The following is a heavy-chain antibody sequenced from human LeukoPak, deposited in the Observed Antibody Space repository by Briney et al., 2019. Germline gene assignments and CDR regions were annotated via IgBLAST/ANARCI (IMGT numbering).Heavy chain of an antibody. D-gene: IGHD4-11*01. V-gene: IGHV3-64*01. J-gene: IGHJ4*02. CDR1: GFTFSSYA. Sequence: GGSLRLSCAASGFTFSSYAMHWVRQAPGRGLEYVSAINSNGGSTYYANSVKGRFTISRDNSKNTLYLQMGSLRAEDMAVYYCAREMSTVTSPFDCWGQGTLVTVSS. CDR2: INSNGGST. CDR3: AREMSTVTSPFDC.